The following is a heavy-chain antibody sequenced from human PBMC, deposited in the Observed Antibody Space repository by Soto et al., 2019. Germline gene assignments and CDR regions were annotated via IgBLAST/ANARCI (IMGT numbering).Heavy chain of an antibody. Sequence: GGSLRLSCAASGFTFSSYAMSWVRQAPGKGLEWVSAISGSGGSTYYADSVKGRFTISRDNSKNTLYLQMNSLRAEDTAVYYCAKDLGAFDYGGNNDYWVQGTLVTVSP. CDR1: GFTFSSYA. CDR2: ISGSGGST. CDR3: AKDLGAFDYGGNNDY. D-gene: IGHD4-17*01. J-gene: IGHJ4*02. V-gene: IGHV3-23*01.